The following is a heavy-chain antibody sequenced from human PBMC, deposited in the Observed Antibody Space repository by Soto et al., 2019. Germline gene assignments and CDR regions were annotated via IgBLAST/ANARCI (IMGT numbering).Heavy chain of an antibody. V-gene: IGHV3-23*01. CDR2: ISGSGGST. D-gene: IGHD2-2*01. Sequence: EVQLLESGGGLVQPGGSLRLSCAASGFTFSSYAMSWVRQAPGKGLEWVSAISGSGGSTYYADGVRGLFTISRDNSKNTLYLQMNSLRAEDTGVYDCANRGVVPAAYRGRFDYWGEGTLVTVCS. J-gene: IGHJ4*02. CDR3: ANRGVVPAAYRGRFDY. CDR1: GFTFSSYA.